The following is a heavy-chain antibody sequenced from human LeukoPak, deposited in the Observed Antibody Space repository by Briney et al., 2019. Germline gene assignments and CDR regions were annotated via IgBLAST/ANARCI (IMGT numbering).Heavy chain of an antibody. CDR3: ATLRSITVIVVVSPGLFDY. D-gene: IGHD3-22*01. J-gene: IGHJ4*02. Sequence: SETLSLTCTVSGGSISSSSYYWGWIRQPPGKGLEWVGSIYYSGRTYYNPSLKGRVAISVDTSKNQSSLKLSSVTAADTAVYYCATLRSITVIVVVSPGLFDYWGQGTLVTVSS. CDR1: GGSISSSSYY. V-gene: IGHV4-39*01. CDR2: IYYSGRT.